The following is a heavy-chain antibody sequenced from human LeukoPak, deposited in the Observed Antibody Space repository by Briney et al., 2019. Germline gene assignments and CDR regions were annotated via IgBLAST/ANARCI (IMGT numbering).Heavy chain of an antibody. CDR2: IYYSGST. Sequence: SETLSLTCTVSGGSISSYYWRWIRQPPGKGLEWIGYIYYSGSTNYNPSLKSRVTISVDTSKNQFSLKLSSVTAADTAVYYCASGIAAAYYYYMDVWGKGTTVTISS. V-gene: IGHV4-59*01. CDR3: ASGIAAAYYYYMDV. J-gene: IGHJ6*03. D-gene: IGHD6-13*01. CDR1: GGSISSYY.